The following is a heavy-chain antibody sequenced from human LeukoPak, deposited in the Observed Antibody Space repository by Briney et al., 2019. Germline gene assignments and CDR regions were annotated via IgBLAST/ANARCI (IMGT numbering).Heavy chain of an antibody. CDR2: LNLDGSTT. CDR3: AKDLSYYDSSGYYSWFDP. Sequence: GGSLTLSCVASGFIFSKHWMHWVRQAPGKGPVWVSRLNLDGSTTSYADSVKGRFTISRDNAKNTLYLQMNSLRVDDTGVYYCAKDLSYYDSSGYYSWFDPWGQGTLVTVSS. D-gene: IGHD3-22*01. V-gene: IGHV3-74*01. CDR1: GFIFSKHW. J-gene: IGHJ5*02.